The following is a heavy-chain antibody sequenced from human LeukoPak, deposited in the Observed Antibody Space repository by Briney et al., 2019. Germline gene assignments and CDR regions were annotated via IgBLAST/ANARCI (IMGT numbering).Heavy chain of an antibody. CDR1: GYSFTSYW. Sequence: GESLKISCKGFGYSFTSYWIVWVRQMPGKGLEWMGIIYPGDSDTIYSPSFQGQVTISADKSITTAYLQWSSLKASDTAMYYCARRVSGWSQASRYYYYMDVWGKGTMVTVSS. CDR2: IYPGDSDT. J-gene: IGHJ6*03. V-gene: IGHV5-51*01. CDR3: ARRVSGWSQASRYYYYMDV. D-gene: IGHD6-19*01.